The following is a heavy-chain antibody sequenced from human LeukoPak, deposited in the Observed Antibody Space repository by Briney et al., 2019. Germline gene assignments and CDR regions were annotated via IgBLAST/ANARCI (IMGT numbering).Heavy chain of an antibody. V-gene: IGHV3-30*02. Sequence: GGSLRLSCAASGFTFSSYGMHWVRQAPGKGLEWVAFIRYDGSSQRYTDSVKGRFTTSRDNSKNTVYLQMNSLRAEDTAVYYCAKRRDVAAGGSGAFDYWGQGSLVTVSS. J-gene: IGHJ4*02. CDR1: GFTFSSYG. CDR2: IRYDGSSQ. D-gene: IGHD6-13*01. CDR3: AKRRDVAAGGSGAFDY.